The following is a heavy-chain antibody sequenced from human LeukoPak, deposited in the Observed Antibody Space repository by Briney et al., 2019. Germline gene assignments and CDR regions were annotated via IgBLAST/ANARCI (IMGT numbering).Heavy chain of an antibody. V-gene: IGHV1-69*05. CDR1: GGTFSSYA. J-gene: IGHJ4*02. D-gene: IGHD3-10*01. CDR2: LIPIFGTA. Sequence: ASVKVSCKASGGTFSSYAISWVRQAPGQGLEWMGWLIPIFGTANYAQKIQGRVTITTDESTSTAYMELSRLRSEDTVVYYCARGKAYGSGSWHFDYWGQGTLVTVSS. CDR3: ARGKAYGSGSWHFDY.